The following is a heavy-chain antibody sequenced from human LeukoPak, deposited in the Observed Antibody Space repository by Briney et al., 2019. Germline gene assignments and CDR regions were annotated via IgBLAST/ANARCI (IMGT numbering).Heavy chain of an antibody. CDR2: INHSGST. D-gene: IGHD2-15*01. J-gene: IGHJ4*02. CDR3: ARGAFRPSGGSCYRH. V-gene: IGHV4-34*01. CDR1: GYSISSGYY. Sequence: SETLSLTCTVSGYSISSGYYWSWIRQPPGKGLEWIGEINHSGSTNYNPSLKSRVTISVDTSKNQFSLKLSSVTAADTAVYYCARGAFRPSGGSCYRHWGQGTLVTVSS.